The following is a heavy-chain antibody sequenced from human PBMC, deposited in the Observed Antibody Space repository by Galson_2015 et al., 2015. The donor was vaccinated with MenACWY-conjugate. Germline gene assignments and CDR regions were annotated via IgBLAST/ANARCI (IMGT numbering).Heavy chain of an antibody. CDR1: GFTFSNYW. D-gene: IGHD4-17*01. J-gene: IGHJ6*02. Sequence: SLRLSCAASGFTFSNYWMSWVRQTPGKGLEWVANIKQDGREKYYVDSVRGRFTISRDNAKNALYLQMNSLRAEDTALYYCARGTVTPSGAKYYGMDVWGQGTTVTVSS. V-gene: IGHV3-7*03. CDR3: ARGTVTPSGAKYYGMDV. CDR2: IKQDGREK.